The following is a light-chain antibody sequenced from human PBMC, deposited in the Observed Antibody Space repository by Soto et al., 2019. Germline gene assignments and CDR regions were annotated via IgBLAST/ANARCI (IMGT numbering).Light chain of an antibody. CDR1: TSDVAYYDL. J-gene: IGLJ2*01. Sequence: QSALTQPASVSGSPGQSITISCADTTSDVAYYDLVSWYQQHPGRAPKLLIYEVDKRPSGISVRFSGSKSGATASLTISGLLPEDEAVYFCCTYAGHVPKFGGGTKLTVL. CDR3: CTYAGHVPK. V-gene: IGLV2-23*02. CDR2: EVD.